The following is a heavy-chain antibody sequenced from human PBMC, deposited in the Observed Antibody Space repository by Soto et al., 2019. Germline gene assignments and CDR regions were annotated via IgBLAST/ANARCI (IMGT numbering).Heavy chain of an antibody. J-gene: IGHJ5*02. CDR2: INAGNGNT. D-gene: IGHD3-22*01. CDR1: GYTFTSYA. Sequence: ASVKVSCKASGYTFTSYAMHWVRQAPGQRLEWMGWINAGNGNTKYSQKFQGRITITRDKSASTAYMELSSLRSEDTAVYYCARGLLAPNWFDPWGQGTLVTVSS. CDR3: ARGLLAPNWFDP. V-gene: IGHV1-3*01.